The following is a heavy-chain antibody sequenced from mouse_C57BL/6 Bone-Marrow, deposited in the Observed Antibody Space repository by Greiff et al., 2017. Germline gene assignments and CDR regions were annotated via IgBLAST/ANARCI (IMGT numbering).Heavy chain of an antibody. J-gene: IGHJ4*01. D-gene: IGHD2-3*01. CDR3: ARNGYYGGYAMDY. V-gene: IGHV5-4*03. Sequence: EVMLVESGGGLVKPGGSLKLSCAASGFTFSSYAMSWVRQTPEKRLEWVATISDGGSYTYYPDNVKGRFTISRDNAKNNLYLQMSHLKSEDTAMYYCARNGYYGGYAMDYWGQGTSVTVSS. CDR2: ISDGGSYT. CDR1: GFTFSSYA.